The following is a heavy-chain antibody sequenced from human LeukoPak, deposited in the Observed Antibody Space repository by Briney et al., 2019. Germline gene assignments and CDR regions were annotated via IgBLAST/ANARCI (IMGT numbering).Heavy chain of an antibody. Sequence: GGSLRLSCAASGFTFSSYAMSWVRQAPGKGLEWVSGISGSGGSAFYADPVKGRFTISRDNSKNTLYLQMYSLRAEDTAVYYCAKTTDCSGSSCYAAGGYWGQGTLVSVSS. J-gene: IGHJ4*02. CDR1: GFTFSSYA. V-gene: IGHV3-23*01. CDR2: ISGSGGSA. D-gene: IGHD2-2*01. CDR3: AKTTDCSGSSCYAAGGY.